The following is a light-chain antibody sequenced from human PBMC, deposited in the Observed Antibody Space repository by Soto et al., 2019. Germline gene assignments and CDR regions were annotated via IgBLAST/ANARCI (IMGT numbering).Light chain of an antibody. CDR2: GAS. J-gene: IGKJ4*01. CDR1: ETVATN. V-gene: IGKV3-11*01. CDR3: QQRSNWLT. Sequence: EVVMTQSPATLSVSPGERATLSCRASETVATNLAWYQQKPGQAPRLLISGASTRAAGISDRFRGSGSGTDFTLTISSLEPEDFAVYYCQQRSNWLTFGGGTNVDIK.